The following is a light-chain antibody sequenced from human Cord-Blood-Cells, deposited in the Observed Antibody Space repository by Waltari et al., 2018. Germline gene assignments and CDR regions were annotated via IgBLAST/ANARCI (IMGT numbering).Light chain of an antibody. CDR1: SSDVGGYNY. J-gene: IGLJ2*01. Sequence: QSALTQPASVSGSPGQSITISCTGTSSDVGGYNYVSWYQQHPGKAPKLMIYDVSKRPAGVSNRFSGSKSGNTASLTISGLQAEDEADYYCSSYTSSSVFGGGTKLPVL. CDR2: DVS. CDR3: SSYTSSSV. V-gene: IGLV2-14*01.